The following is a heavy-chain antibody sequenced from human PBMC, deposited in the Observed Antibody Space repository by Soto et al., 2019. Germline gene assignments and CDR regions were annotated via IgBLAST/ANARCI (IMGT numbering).Heavy chain of an antibody. CDR2: IYPGDSDT. V-gene: IGHV5-51*01. Sequence: GESLKISFKASGYSFTTYLIGWVRQMPVKGLEWMGKIYPGDSDTRYSPSFQGQVTISLDKSISTAYLQWSSLKASDTAMYYCATRIATTVCQGMDVCGQGTTVTVSS. D-gene: IGHD2-21*01. CDR1: GYSFTTYL. J-gene: IGHJ6*02. CDR3: ATRIATTVCQGMDV.